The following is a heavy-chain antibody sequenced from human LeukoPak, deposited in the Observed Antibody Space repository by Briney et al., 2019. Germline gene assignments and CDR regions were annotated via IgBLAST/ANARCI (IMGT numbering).Heavy chain of an antibody. CDR3: ARDRADYAAYPHWFDP. D-gene: IGHD4-17*01. CDR1: GGSISSGDYY. V-gene: IGHV4-30-4*01. CDR2: IYYSGST. Sequence: PSETLSLTCTVSGGSISSGDYYWSWIRQPPGKGLEWIGYIYYSGSTYYNPSPKSRVTISVDTPKNQFSLKLSSVTAADTAVYYCARDRADYAAYPHWFDPWGQGTLVTVSS. J-gene: IGHJ5*02.